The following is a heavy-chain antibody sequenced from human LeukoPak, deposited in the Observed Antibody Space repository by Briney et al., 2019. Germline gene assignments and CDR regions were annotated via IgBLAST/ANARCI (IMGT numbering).Heavy chain of an antibody. Sequence: GGSLRLSCAASGFTFSGYAMSWVRQAPGKGLEWVSAISGSGGSTYYAASVKGRFTISRDNSKNTLYLQMNSLRAEDTAVYYCAKTWGSKGRRDYYFDYWGQGTLVTVSS. V-gene: IGHV3-23*01. CDR1: GFTFSGYA. CDR3: AKTWGSKGRRDYYFDY. D-gene: IGHD7-27*01. J-gene: IGHJ4*02. CDR2: ISGSGGST.